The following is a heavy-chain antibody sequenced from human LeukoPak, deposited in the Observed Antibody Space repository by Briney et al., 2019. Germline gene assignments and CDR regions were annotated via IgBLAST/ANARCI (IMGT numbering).Heavy chain of an antibody. Sequence: GGSLRLSCAASGFTFSNYGMHWVRQAPGKGLKWLAFIRFDGSNKYYADSVKGRFTISRDNSKNTLYLQMNSLRAEDTAVYYCARLVPDDYGDPDAYDIWGQGTMVIVSS. CDR2: IRFDGSNK. J-gene: IGHJ3*02. D-gene: IGHD4-17*01. CDR1: GFTFSNYG. V-gene: IGHV3-30*02. CDR3: ARLVPDDYGDPDAYDI.